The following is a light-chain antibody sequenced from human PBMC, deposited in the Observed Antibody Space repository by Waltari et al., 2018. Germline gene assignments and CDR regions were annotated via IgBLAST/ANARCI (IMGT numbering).Light chain of an antibody. J-gene: IGKJ5*01. CDR2: AAS. CDR1: QDISKS. V-gene: IGKV1-9*01. Sequence: IQLTQSPSSLSASVGDRVTITCRAGQDISKSLAWYQQKPGKAPKLLLYAASSLQGGVPSRFSGSGSGTDFALTISSLQPEDSATYYCQQLETYPITFGQGTRLEIK. CDR3: QQLETYPIT.